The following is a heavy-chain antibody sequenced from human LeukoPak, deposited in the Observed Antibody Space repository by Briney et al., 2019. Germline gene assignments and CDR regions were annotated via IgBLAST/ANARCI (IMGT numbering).Heavy chain of an antibody. CDR3: ARVSGYCSDGVCRFDY. CDR2: IDDNGTT. V-gene: IGHV4-34*01. Sequence: SETLSLTCAVYGGSSIGYSWSWVRQPPGKGLEWIGEIDDNGTTNYRPSLKSRVTISVDTSKNQLSLKVTSVTAADTAVYYCARVSGYCSDGVCRFDYWGQGTLVTVSS. J-gene: IGHJ4*02. CDR1: GGSSIGYS. D-gene: IGHD2-8*01.